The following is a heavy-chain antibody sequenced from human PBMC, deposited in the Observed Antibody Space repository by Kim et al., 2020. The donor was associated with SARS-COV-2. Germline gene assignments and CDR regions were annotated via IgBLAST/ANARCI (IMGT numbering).Heavy chain of an antibody. D-gene: IGHD6-6*01. CDR3: AGGSAPRPGY. V-gene: IGHV4-59*13. J-gene: IGHJ4*02. CDR2: IHYTGSS. Sequence: SENLSFTCSVSSGSIRSYYWTWIRQSPGKGLEWIGYIHYTGSSHYNPSLKSRVAMSVDTSKSQVSLTLRSVTAADTAIYNGAGGSAPRPGYWGRGTLVTVSS. CDR1: SGSIRSYY.